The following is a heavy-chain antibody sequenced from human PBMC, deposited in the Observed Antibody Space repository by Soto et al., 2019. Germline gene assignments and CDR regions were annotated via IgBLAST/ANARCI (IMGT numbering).Heavy chain of an antibody. CDR3: VIFSSGSRSSWTPC. Sequence: SETLSLTCTVSGGSISSSTYYWGWIRQPPGKGLEWIASIYYSGRTHYNPSLESRVTISVDTSKNQFSLRLSSVTAADTAVYYCVIFSSGSRSSWTPCRGKGIMVTVSS. D-gene: IGHD6-13*01. CDR1: GGSISSSTYY. V-gene: IGHV4-39*01. CDR2: IYYSGRT. J-gene: IGHJ6*03.